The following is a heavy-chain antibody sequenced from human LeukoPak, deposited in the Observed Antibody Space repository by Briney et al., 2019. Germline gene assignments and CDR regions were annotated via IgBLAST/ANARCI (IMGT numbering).Heavy chain of an antibody. Sequence: SETLSLTCTVSGGSISSYYWGWIRQPPGRGLEWIGYIYYSGNTNYNPSLESRVTISVDTSKNQFSLKLSSVTAADTAVYYCARGFFAEPKVNWFDPWGQGTLVTVSS. J-gene: IGHJ5*02. CDR2: IYYSGNT. CDR3: ARGFFAEPKVNWFDP. V-gene: IGHV4-59*01. D-gene: IGHD1-14*01. CDR1: GGSISSYY.